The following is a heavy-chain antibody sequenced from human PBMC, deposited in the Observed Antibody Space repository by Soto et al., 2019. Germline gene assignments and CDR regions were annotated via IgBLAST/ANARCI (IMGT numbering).Heavy chain of an antibody. D-gene: IGHD1-26*01. CDR3: EREMGATESMDY. J-gene: IGHJ4*02. CDR1: GYTLTELS. Sequence: ASVKASCKVSGYTLTELSMHWLRQASGKGHEVMGGVDPEDCETNYAQKFQGRVTITADESTSTADMELSSLRSEDTVVYYCEREMGATESMDYWGQGHLVTVSS. CDR2: VDPEDCET. V-gene: IGHV1-24*01.